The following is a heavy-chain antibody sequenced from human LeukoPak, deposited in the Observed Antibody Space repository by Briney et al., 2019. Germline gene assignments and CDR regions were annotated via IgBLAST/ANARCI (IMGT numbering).Heavy chain of an antibody. J-gene: IGHJ4*02. V-gene: IGHV4-38-2*02. CDR1: GYSISSGYY. D-gene: IGHD3-16*01. Sequence: KPSETLSLTCTVSGYSISSGYYWGWIRQPPGKGLEWIGSIYHSGSTYYNPSLKSRVTISVDTSKNQFSLKLSSVTAADTAVYYCARLFGALRGYWGQGTLVTVSS. CDR2: IYHSGST. CDR3: ARLFGALRGY.